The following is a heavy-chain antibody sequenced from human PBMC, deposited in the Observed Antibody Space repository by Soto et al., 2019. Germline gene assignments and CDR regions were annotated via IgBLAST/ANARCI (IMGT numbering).Heavy chain of an antibody. D-gene: IGHD5-18*01. CDR2: IIPIFGTA. J-gene: IGHJ4*02. V-gene: IGHV1-69*06. CDR3: ARSIGSYGPLDY. CDR1: GGTFSSCA. Sequence: TVKVSCKASGGTFSSCAISWVRQAPGQGLEWMGGIIPIFGTANYAQKFQGRVTITADKSTSTAYMELSSLRSEDTAVYYCARSIGSYGPLDYWGQGTLVTVSS.